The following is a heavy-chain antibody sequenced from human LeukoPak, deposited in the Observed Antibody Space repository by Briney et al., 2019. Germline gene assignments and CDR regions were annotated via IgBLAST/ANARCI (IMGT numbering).Heavy chain of an antibody. V-gene: IGHV4-34*01. CDR2: INHSGST. Sequence: PSETLSLTCAVYGGSFSGYYWSWIRQPPGKGLEWIGEINHSGSTNYNPSLKSRVTISVDTSKDQFSLKLSSVTAADTAVYYCARENDYGSGSYGHWGQGTLVTVSS. CDR3: ARENDYGSGSYGH. J-gene: IGHJ4*02. CDR1: GGSFSGYY. D-gene: IGHD3-10*01.